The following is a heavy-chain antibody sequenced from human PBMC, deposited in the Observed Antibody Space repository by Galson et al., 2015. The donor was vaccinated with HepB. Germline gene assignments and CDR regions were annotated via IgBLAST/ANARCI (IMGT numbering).Heavy chain of an antibody. CDR3: ARQEGYCSGGSCYGGIDP. CDR1: GFTFSSFS. V-gene: IGHV3-23*01. J-gene: IGHJ5*02. CDR2: ISASGGST. D-gene: IGHD2-15*01. Sequence: SLRLSCAVSGFTFSSFSMSWVRQAPGRGLQWVSLISASGGSTFYADSAKGRFTISRDNSKNTLYLQMNSLRAEDTAVYYCARQEGYCSGGSCYGGIDPWGQGTLVTVSS.